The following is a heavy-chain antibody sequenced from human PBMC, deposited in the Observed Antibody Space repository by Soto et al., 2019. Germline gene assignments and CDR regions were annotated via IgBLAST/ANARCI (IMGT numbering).Heavy chain of an antibody. V-gene: IGHV3-21*01. Sequence: EVQLVESGGGLVKAGGSLRLSCAASGFTFSSYNMNWVRQAPWKVLEWVSSISSSSSYIYYADSVKGRFTISRDNAKNSLYLQMNSLRDEDTAVYYCARVVHFDSSGFGLWGQGTMVTVSS. CDR1: GFTFSSYN. J-gene: IGHJ3*01. D-gene: IGHD3-22*01. CDR3: ARVVHFDSSGFGL. CDR2: ISSSSSYI.